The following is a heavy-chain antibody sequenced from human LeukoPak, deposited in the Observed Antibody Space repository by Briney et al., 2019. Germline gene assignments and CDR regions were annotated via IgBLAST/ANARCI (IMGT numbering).Heavy chain of an antibody. D-gene: IGHD3-22*01. CDR3: ATATFYVTSGYFPS. CDR2: ISGDKSHI. J-gene: IGHJ5*02. Sequence: GGSLRLSCVGSGFTFSTPWIHWVRQAPGQGLVWVSGISGDKSHIAYADPVKGRFTISRDNAKNTLHLQMNSLRDEDTAVYYCATATFYVTSGYFPSWGQGTLVTVSS. CDR1: GFTFSTPW. V-gene: IGHV3-74*01.